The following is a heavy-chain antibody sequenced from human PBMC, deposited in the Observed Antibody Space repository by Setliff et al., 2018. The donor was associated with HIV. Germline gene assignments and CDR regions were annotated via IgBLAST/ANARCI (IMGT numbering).Heavy chain of an antibody. D-gene: IGHD2-15*01. CDR2: IHPSGGST. J-gene: IGHJ5*02. CDR3: ARVRYCSGGSCYGGEYWFDP. CDR1: GYTFTSYY. V-gene: IGHV1-46*01. Sequence: GASVKVSCKASGYTFTSYYIHWVRQAPGQGLEWTGVIHPSGGSTSYAQSFQDRVTMTRDTSTSTVYMELSSLRSEDTAVYYCARVRYCSGGSCYGGEYWFDPWGQGTLVTVSS.